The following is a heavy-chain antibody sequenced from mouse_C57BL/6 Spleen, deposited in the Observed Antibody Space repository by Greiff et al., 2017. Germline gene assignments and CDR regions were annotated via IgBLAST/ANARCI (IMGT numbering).Heavy chain of an antibody. Sequence: DVKLVESGGGLVKPGGSLKLSCAASGFTFSSYAMSWVRQTPEKRLEWVATISDGGSYTYYPDNVKGRFTISRDNAKNNLYLQMSHLKSEDTAMYYCARDWLYDYGYWGQGTLVNVSA. CDR2: ISDGGSYT. CDR1: GFTFSSYA. D-gene: IGHD2-4*01. V-gene: IGHV5-4*01. CDR3: ARDWLYDYGY. J-gene: IGHJ3*01.